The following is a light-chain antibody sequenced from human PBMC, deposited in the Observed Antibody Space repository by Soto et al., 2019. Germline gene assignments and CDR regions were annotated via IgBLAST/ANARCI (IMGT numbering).Light chain of an antibody. V-gene: IGKV3-15*01. CDR1: QSVSSD. CDR3: QQYNNWPRT. J-gene: IGKJ1*01. Sequence: EFVFTQSPCTLSLSPGERATLSCRASQSVSSDLAWYHQKPGQAPRLLIYGASTRATGIPARFSGSGSGTEFTLTINSLQSEDFAVYYCQQYNNWPRTFGQGTKVDI. CDR2: GAS.